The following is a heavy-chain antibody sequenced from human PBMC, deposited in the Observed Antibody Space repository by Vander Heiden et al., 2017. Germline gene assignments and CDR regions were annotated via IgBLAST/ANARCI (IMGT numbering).Heavy chain of an antibody. V-gene: IGHV3-9*01. CDR2: ISWNSGSI. Sequence: EVQLVESVGGLVQPGRSLRLSCAASGFRFHASAMHWVRQAPGKGLEWVSGISWNSGSIGYADSVKGRFTISRDNAKNSLYLQMNSLRAEDTALYYCAKGLASSSGWYSPVFDIWGQGTMVTVSS. CDR3: AKGLASSSGWYSPVFDI. CDR1: GFRFHASA. D-gene: IGHD6-19*01. J-gene: IGHJ3*02.